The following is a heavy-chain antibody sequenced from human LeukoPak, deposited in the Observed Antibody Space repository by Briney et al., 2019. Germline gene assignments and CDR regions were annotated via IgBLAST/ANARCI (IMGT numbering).Heavy chain of an antibody. CDR1: GFTFSGSA. V-gene: IGHV3-73*01. J-gene: IGHJ5*02. D-gene: IGHD1-26*01. CDR2: IDKKDKGYATAT. CDR3: TRDSGIYNWFDP. Sequence: GGSLRLSCAPSGFTFSGSAIHWVRQSSGKGLEWVGQIDKKDKGYATATAYAASVKGRFTISRDDSINTAYLQMKSLKTEDTALYYCTRDSGIYNWFDPWGQGTLVTVSS.